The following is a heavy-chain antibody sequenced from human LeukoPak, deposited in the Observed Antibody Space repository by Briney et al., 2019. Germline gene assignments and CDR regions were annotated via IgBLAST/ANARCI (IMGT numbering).Heavy chain of an antibody. CDR3: ARELAVLDYVWGSYRYMDY. CDR2: IIPILGIA. CDR1: GGTFSSYA. V-gene: IGHV1-69*04. D-gene: IGHD3-16*02. Sequence: SVKVSCKASGGTFSSYAISWVRQAPGQGLEWMGRIIPILGIANYAQKFQGRVTITADKSTSTAYMELSSLRSEDTAVYYCARELAVLDYVWGSYRYMDYWGQGTLVTVSS. J-gene: IGHJ4*02.